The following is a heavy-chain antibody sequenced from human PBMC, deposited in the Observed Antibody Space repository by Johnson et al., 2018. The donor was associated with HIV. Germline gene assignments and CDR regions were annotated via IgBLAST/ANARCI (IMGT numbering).Heavy chain of an antibody. CDR2: ISSGGSTK. V-gene: IGHV3-11*04. CDR1: GVTFSDYY. Sequence: VQLVESGGGLVKPGGSLRLSCAASGVTFSDYYMSWIRQAPGKGLAWISYISSGGSTKYYADSVKGRFTISRDNAKNSLYLQMNSLRAEDTAVYYCARGRPSGSHDAFDIWGQGTMVTVSS. J-gene: IGHJ3*02. CDR3: ARGRPSGSHDAFDI. D-gene: IGHD3-22*01.